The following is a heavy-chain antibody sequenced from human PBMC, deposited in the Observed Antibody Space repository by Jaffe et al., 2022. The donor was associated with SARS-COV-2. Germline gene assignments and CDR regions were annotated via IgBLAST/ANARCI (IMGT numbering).Heavy chain of an antibody. CDR1: GGSISSYY. Sequence: QVQLQESGPGLVKPSETLSLTCTVSGGSISSYYWSWIRQPPGKGLEWIGYIYYSGSTNYNPSLKSRVTISVDTSKNQFSLKLSSVTAADTAVYYCARGRGGDWVWEYYYGMDVWGQGTTVTVSS. CDR2: IYYSGST. J-gene: IGHJ6*02. D-gene: IGHD2-21*02. CDR3: ARGRGGDWVWEYYYGMDV. V-gene: IGHV4-59*01.